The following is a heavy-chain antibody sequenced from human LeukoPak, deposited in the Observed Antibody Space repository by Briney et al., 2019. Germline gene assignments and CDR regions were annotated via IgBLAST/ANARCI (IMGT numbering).Heavy chain of an antibody. CDR3: VRGITNGYYND. V-gene: IGHV3-53*01. Sequence: GGSLRLSCAASGFTFISNYMPWVGQAPGKGLEWVSGIYTGGSTYYVASVKGRFTISRDNSKNTLYLQMNSLRAEDTAVYYCVRGITNGYYNDWGQGTLVTVSS. J-gene: IGHJ1*01. D-gene: IGHD3-9*01. CDR1: GFTFISNY. CDR2: IYTGGST.